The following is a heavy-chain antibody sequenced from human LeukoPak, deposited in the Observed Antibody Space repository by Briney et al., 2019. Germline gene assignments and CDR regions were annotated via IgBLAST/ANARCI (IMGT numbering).Heavy chain of an antibody. CDR2: ISSNGGST. J-gene: IGHJ6*04. Sequence: PGGSLRLSCSASGFTFSSYAMHWVRQAPGKGLEYVSAISSNGGSTYYADSVKGRFTISRDNSKNTLYLQMSGLRAEDTAVYYCVKDGGYSYGYIYYYYGMDVWGKGTTVTVSS. V-gene: IGHV3-64D*06. CDR3: VKDGGYSYGYIYYYYGMDV. CDR1: GFTFSSYA. D-gene: IGHD5-18*01.